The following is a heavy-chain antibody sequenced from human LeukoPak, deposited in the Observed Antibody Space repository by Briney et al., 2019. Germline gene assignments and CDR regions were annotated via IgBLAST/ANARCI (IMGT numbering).Heavy chain of an antibody. J-gene: IGHJ6*02. CDR1: GGSISSGGYY. CDR2: IYYSGST. D-gene: IGHD2-15*01. CDR3: ARDGEGYCSGGSCYRDYYYGMDV. Sequence: KPSETLSLTCTVSGGSISSGGYYWSWIRQHPGKGLEWIGYIYYSGSTNYNPSLKSRVTISVDTSKNQFSLKLSSVTAADTAVYYCARDGEGYCSGGSCYRDYYYGMDVWGQGTTVTVSS. V-gene: IGHV4-61*08.